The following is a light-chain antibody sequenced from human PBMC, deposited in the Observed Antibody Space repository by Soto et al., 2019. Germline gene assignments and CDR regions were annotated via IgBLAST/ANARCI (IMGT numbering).Light chain of an antibody. J-gene: IGKJ1*01. Sequence: AIQLTQSPSSLSASVGDRVTITCRASQGISSYLAWYQQKPGKAPKLLIYDASSLEGGVPSRFSGSGSGTEFTLTISSLQPDDSATYFCQQYNSYSRTFGQGTKVEI. CDR1: QGISSY. V-gene: IGKV1-13*02. CDR3: QQYNSYSRT. CDR2: DAS.